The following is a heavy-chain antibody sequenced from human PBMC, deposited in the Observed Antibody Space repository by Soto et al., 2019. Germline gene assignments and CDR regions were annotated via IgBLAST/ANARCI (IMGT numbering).Heavy chain of an antibody. J-gene: IGHJ6*02. Sequence: HPGGSLRLSCAASGFTFSSYDMHWVRQATGKGLEWVSAIGTAGDTYYPGSVKGRFTISRENAKNSLYLQMNSLRAGDTAVYYCARGRSRTAMGYYDYDGMDVWGQGTTVTVSS. CDR2: IGTAGDT. CDR3: ARGRSRTAMGYYDYDGMDV. D-gene: IGHD5-18*01. CDR1: GFTFSSYD. V-gene: IGHV3-13*01.